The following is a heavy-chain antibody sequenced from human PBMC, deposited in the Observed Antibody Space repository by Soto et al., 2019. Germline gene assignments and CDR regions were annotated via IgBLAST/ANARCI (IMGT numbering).Heavy chain of an antibody. CDR3: AREYYGLLTGYYTDY. CDR2: ISGDGVTT. D-gene: IGHD3-9*01. J-gene: IGHJ4*02. Sequence: EVQLVESGGDLVQRGGSLRLSCAASGFPFSSYWMHWVRHTPGKGLDWVASISGDGVTTYYADSVTVRFTVSRDNAKNTLSLQISGLRAEDTAVYYCAREYYGLLTGYYTDYWGQGTLVSVSS. CDR1: GFPFSSYW. V-gene: IGHV3-74*01.